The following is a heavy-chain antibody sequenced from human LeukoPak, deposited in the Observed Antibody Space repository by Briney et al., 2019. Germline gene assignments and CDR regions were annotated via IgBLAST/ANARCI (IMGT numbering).Heavy chain of an antibody. CDR1: GGSMRRGSYY. Sequence: SETLSLTCTVSGGSMRRGSYYWGWIRQPPGKGLEWIGSIYYTGSTYYNPSLNGRVTISADMSKDQFSLKLTSVTAADTAVFYCARSNGWYYFDSWGQGTLVTVSS. J-gene: IGHJ4*02. CDR2: IYYTGST. CDR3: ARSNGWYYFDS. D-gene: IGHD6-19*01. V-gene: IGHV4-39*01.